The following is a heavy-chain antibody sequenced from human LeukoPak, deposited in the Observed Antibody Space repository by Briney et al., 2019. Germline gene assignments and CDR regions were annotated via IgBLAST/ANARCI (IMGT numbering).Heavy chain of an antibody. CDR1: GGSFSSYY. CDR3: ARRNSGTHTFDY. D-gene: IGHD1/OR15-1a*01. CDR2: IYYSGST. J-gene: IGHJ4*02. V-gene: IGHV4-59*01. Sequence: SETLSLTCTVSGGSFSSYYWSWIRQPPGKGLEWIGYIYYSGSTNYNPSLKSRVTISVDTSKNQFSLMLSSVTAADTAVYFCARRNSGTHTFDYWGQGTLVTVSS.